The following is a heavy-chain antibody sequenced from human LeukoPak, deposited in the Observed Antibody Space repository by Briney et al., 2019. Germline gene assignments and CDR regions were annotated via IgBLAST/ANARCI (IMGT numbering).Heavy chain of an antibody. V-gene: IGHV3-30*02. J-gene: IGHJ4*02. Sequence: PGGSLRLSCAASGFTFSSYGMHWVRQAPGKGLEWVAFIRYDGSNKYYADSVKGRFTISRDNSKNTLYLQMNSLRAEDTAVYYCAKELETTYYDFWSGLDYWGQGTLVTVSS. CDR1: GFTFSSYG. D-gene: IGHD3-3*01. CDR2: IRYDGSNK. CDR3: AKELETTYYDFWSGLDY.